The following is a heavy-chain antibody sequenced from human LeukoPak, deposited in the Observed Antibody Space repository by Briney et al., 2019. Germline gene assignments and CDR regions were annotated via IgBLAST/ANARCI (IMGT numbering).Heavy chain of an antibody. V-gene: IGHV3-23*01. J-gene: IGHJ4*02. CDR1: GSTVSSNY. CDR3: AKDSRGSGSYYHDY. D-gene: IGHD3-10*01. CDR2: ISGSGGST. Sequence: GGSLRLSCAASGSTVSSNYMSWVRQAPGKGLEWVSAISGSGGSTYYADSVKGRFTISRDNSKNTLYLQMNSLRAEDTAVYYCAKDSRGSGSYYHDYWGQGTLVTVSS.